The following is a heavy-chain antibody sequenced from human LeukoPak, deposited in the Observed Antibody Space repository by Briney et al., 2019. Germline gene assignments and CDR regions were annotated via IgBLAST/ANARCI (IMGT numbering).Heavy chain of an antibody. V-gene: IGHV3-33*01. Sequence: PGGSLRLSCAASGFTFSSYGMHWVRQAPGKGLEWVAVIWYDGSNKYYADSVKGRFPISRDNSENTLYLQMNSLRAEDTAVYYCARERDSSGYSSGAFDIWGQGTMVTVSS. CDR3: ARERDSSGYSSGAFDI. J-gene: IGHJ3*02. D-gene: IGHD3-22*01. CDR1: GFTFSSYG. CDR2: IWYDGSNK.